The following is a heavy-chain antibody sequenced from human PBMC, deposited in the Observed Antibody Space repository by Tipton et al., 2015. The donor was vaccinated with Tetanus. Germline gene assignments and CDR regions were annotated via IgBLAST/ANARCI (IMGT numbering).Heavy chain of an antibody. CDR1: GFSITDSG. Sequence: SLRLSCAASGFSITDSGLHWVRQAPGLRLEWLAFIGHEGTPKLYAGSVKGRFTISRDYSKNTLYLQMNSLRAEDTAVYYCAKSHGYCSGGSCYYYYGMDVWGQGTTVTVSS. CDR2: IGHEGTPK. V-gene: IGHV3-30*02. J-gene: IGHJ6*02. D-gene: IGHD2-15*01. CDR3: AKSHGYCSGGSCYYYYGMDV.